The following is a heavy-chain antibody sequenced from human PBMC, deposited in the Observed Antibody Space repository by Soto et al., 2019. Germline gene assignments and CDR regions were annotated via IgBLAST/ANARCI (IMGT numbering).Heavy chain of an antibody. Sequence: ASVKVSCKASGYSFTRYGISWVRQAPGQGLEWMGWISAYNGNTNYAQKLQGRVTMTTDTFTSTAYMELRSLRSDDTAVYYCARGRIVVLGNWFDPWGQGTLVTVSS. CDR1: GYSFTRYG. V-gene: IGHV1-18*01. J-gene: IGHJ5*02. D-gene: IGHD3-22*01. CDR2: ISAYNGNT. CDR3: ARGRIVVLGNWFDP.